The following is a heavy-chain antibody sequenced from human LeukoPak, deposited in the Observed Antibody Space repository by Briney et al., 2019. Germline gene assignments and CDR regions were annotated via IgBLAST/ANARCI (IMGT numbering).Heavy chain of an antibody. CDR3: AREPRHSSGWPTDY. J-gene: IGHJ4*02. CDR1: GFTFSSYW. V-gene: IGHV3-74*01. CDR2: INSDGSST. D-gene: IGHD6-19*01. Sequence: QPGGSLRLSCAASGFTFSSYWMHWVRQAPGKGLVWVSRINSDGSSTSYADSVKGRFTISRDNSKNTLYLQMNSLRAEDTAVYYCAREPRHSSGWPTDYWGQGTLVTVSS.